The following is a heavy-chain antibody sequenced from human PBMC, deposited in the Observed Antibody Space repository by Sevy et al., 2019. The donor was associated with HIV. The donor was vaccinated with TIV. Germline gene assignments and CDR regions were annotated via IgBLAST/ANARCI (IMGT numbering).Heavy chain of an antibody. CDR3: ATDRNVWGTDLFDF. D-gene: IGHD3-16*01. V-gene: IGHV3-33*01. J-gene: IGHJ4*02. CDR1: GFTFSSYG. CDR2: IWYDGTNK. Sequence: GGSLRLSCAASGFTFSSYGMRWVRQAPGKGLEWVAVIWYDGTNKYYADSVKGRFTISRDNSRNTLYLQMNRLRAEDTAVYYCATDRNVWGTDLFDFWGQGTLVTVSS.